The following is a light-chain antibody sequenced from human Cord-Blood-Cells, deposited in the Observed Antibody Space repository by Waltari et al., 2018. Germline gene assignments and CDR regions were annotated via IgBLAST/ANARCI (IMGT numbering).Light chain of an antibody. J-gene: IGKJ2*01. CDR2: AAS. CDR1: QSISSY. CDR3: QQSYSTPYT. Sequence: DIQMTQSPSSLSASVGDRVTITCRASQSISSYLNWYQQKPGKAPKLLIYAASSLQSGVPSRFSGSGSWTDFTLPISSLQPEDFATYYCQQSYSTPYTFGQGTKLEIK. V-gene: IGKV1-39*01.